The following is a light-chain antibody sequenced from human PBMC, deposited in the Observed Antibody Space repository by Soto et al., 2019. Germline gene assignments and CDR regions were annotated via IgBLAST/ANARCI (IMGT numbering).Light chain of an antibody. CDR2: DVS. CDR3: QQFNSYPIT. V-gene: IGKV1-13*02. CDR1: QDIRGA. Sequence: AIQLTQSPSSLSASVGDRVTITCRASQDIRGALAWYQQKPGKAPKMLIYDVSTWESGVPLRFSGSSSGTDFTLTISSLQPVDFETHYCQQFNSYPITFGQGTRLEIK. J-gene: IGKJ5*01.